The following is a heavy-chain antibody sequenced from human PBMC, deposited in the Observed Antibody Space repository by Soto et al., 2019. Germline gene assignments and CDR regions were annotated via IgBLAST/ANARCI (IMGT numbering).Heavy chain of an antibody. CDR1: GCTFTGYY. D-gene: IGHD6-13*01. CDR2: INPNSGGT. CDR3: ARDGRSSWYHYYYYGMDV. Sequence: GASVKVSCKASGCTFTGYYMHWVRQAPGQGLEWMGWINPNSGGTNYAQKFQGRVTMTRDTSISTAYMELSRLRSDDTAVYYCARDGRSSWYHYYYYGMDVWGQGTTVTVSS. V-gene: IGHV1-2*02. J-gene: IGHJ6*02.